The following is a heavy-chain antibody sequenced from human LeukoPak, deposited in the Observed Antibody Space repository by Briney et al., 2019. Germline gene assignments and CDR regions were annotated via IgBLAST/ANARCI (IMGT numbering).Heavy chain of an antibody. Sequence: SETLSLTCTVSGGSISSYYWSWIRQPPGKGLEWIGYIYYSGSTNYNPSLKSRVTISVDTSKNQFSLKLSSVTAADTAVYYCARVAGGYYFDYWGQGTLVTVSS. CDR2: IYYSGST. V-gene: IGHV4-59*01. D-gene: IGHD5-12*01. CDR3: ARVAGGYYFDY. CDR1: GGSISSYY. J-gene: IGHJ4*02.